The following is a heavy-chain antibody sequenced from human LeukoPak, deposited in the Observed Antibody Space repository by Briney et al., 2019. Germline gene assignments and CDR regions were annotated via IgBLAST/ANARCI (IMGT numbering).Heavy chain of an antibody. CDR3: ARDLVYSGSYKGEGWFDY. CDR2: INWNGGST. D-gene: IGHD1-26*01. CDR1: VFTFDDYG. J-gene: IGHJ4*02. Sequence: GWSLRLSCAACVFTFDDYGMSWVGEAAGRGLEWVAGINWNGGSTGCADSVKGGFNISRDNAKNSLYLQMNSLIAEDTALYYCARDLVYSGSYKGEGWFDYWGQGTLVTVSS. V-gene: IGHV3-20*04.